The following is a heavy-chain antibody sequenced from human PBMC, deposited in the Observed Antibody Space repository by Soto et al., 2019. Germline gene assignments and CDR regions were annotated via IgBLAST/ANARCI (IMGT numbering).Heavy chain of an antibody. D-gene: IGHD5-18*01. CDR1: GGTFSSYA. CDR2: IIPIFGTA. CDR3: ARDSPYVDTAMVDAFDI. V-gene: IGHV1-69*06. Sequence: QVQLVQSGAEVKKPGSSVKVSCKASGGTFSSYAISWVRQAPGQGLEWMGGIIPIFGTANYAQKFQGRVTITADKSTSTAYMELSSLRPEDTAVYYCARDSPYVDTAMVDAFDIWGQGTMVTVSS. J-gene: IGHJ3*02.